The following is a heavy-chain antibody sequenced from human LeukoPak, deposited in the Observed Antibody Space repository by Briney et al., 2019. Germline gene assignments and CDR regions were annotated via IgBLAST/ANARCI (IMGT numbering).Heavy chain of an antibody. V-gene: IGHV3-33*06. CDR3: AKHGHVSGVGYFAVDY. J-gene: IGHJ4*02. D-gene: IGHD1-26*01. Sequence: PVGSLRLSCAASVFTFSSYAMSWVRQAPAKGREGVADIWSDGNNKYYAEAVKGRFTISRDTSKNTLYLQMNSLRAEDTAVYYCAKHGHVSGVGYFAVDYWGQGTLVAVSS. CDR2: IWSDGNNK. CDR1: VFTFSSYA.